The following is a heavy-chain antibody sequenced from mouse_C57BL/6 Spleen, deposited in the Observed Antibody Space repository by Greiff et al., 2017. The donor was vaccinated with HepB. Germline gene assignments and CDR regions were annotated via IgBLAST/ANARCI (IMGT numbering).Heavy chain of an antibody. CDR2: INPSSGYT. CDR3: ARDTTEAMDY. J-gene: IGHJ4*01. V-gene: IGHV1-4*01. Sequence: VQLQESGAELARPGASVKMSCKASGYTFTSYTMHWVKQRPGQGLEWIGYINPSSGYTKYNQKFKDKATLTADKSSSTAYMQLSSLTSEDSAVYYCARDTTEAMDYWGQGTSVTVSS. CDR1: GYTFTSYT. D-gene: IGHD1-1*01.